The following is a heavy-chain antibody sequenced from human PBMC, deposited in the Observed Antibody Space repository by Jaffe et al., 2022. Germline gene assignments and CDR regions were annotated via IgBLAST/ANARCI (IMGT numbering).Heavy chain of an antibody. D-gene: IGHD3-3*01. CDR3: AKDPNYDLWSGYSRGNYFDY. Sequence: EVQLLESGGGLVQPGGSLRLSCVASGFTFSSYAMSWVRQAPGKGLEWVSGSSGSGGSTYYADSVKGRFTISRDTSKNTLYLQMNSLRVEDTAVYYCAKDPNYDLWSGYSRGNYFDYWGQGTLVTVSS. J-gene: IGHJ4*02. CDR2: SSGSGGST. V-gene: IGHV3-23*01. CDR1: GFTFSSYA.